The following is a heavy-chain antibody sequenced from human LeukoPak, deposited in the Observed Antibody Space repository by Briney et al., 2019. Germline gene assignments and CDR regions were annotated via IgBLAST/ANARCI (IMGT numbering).Heavy chain of an antibody. CDR1: GGSISSYY. D-gene: IGHD4-17*01. CDR3: ARYHDYGDYYNWFDP. Sequence: PSETLSLTCTVSGGSISSYYWSWIRQPAGKGLEWIGRIYTSGSTNYNPSLKSRVTISVDTSKNQFSLKLSSVTAADTAVYYCARYHDYGDYYNWFDPWGQRTLVTVSS. J-gene: IGHJ5*02. V-gene: IGHV4-4*07. CDR2: IYTSGST.